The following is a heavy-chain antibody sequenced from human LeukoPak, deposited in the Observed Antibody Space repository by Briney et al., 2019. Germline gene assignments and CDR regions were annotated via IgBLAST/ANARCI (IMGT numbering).Heavy chain of an antibody. Sequence: PSQTLSLTCTVSGVSIANTFYYWNSLRQPPGKRLEWIGRIYTTGSTDYNPSLKSRVTISLDTARNQFSLNLSSVTAADTAVYYCARRQDGHDYWGQGTLVTVSS. CDR3: ARRQDGHDY. J-gene: IGHJ4*02. CDR1: GVSIANTFYY. V-gene: IGHV4-61*02. CDR2: IYTTGST.